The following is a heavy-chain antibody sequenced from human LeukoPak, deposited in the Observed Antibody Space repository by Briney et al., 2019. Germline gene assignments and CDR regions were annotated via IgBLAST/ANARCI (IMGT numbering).Heavy chain of an antibody. D-gene: IGHD6-19*01. V-gene: IGHV3-48*03. CDR2: ISSSSTI. Sequence: GGSLRLSCAASGFTFSSYEMNWVRQAPGKGLEGVSNISSSSTIYDADSVKGRFTISRDNAKNSLYLQMNSLRAEDTAVYYCARESIAVAGAPFDYWGQGTLVTVSS. CDR1: GFTFSSYE. CDR3: ARESIAVAGAPFDY. J-gene: IGHJ4*02.